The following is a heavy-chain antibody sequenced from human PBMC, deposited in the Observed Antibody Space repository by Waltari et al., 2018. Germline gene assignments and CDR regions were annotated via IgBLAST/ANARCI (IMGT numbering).Heavy chain of an antibody. Sequence: QLQLQESGPGLVKPSETLSLTCTVSGDSFSSDNYYWGWIRQPPGKWPEWIGSVYYSGSTYDNPSLNSRVTISIDTSKNQFSLMLSSVTAADTAVYYCARHYRADGGSFDIWGQGTMVTVSS. CDR1: GDSFSSDNYY. J-gene: IGHJ3*02. V-gene: IGHV4-39*01. CDR2: VYYSGST. D-gene: IGHD1-26*01. CDR3: ARHYRADGGSFDI.